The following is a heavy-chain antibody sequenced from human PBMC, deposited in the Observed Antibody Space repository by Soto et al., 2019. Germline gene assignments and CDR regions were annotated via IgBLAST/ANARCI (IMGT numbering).Heavy chain of an antibody. Sequence: QVQLQQWGAGLLKPSETLSLTCAVYGGSFSGYYWSWIRQPPGKGLEWIGEINHSGSTNYNPSLKSRVTISVDTSKNQFSLKLSSVTAADTAVYYCARGRRSNYGSGSYSYYYYYYMDVWGKETTVTVSS. CDR3: ARGRRSNYGSGSYSYYYYYYMDV. CDR2: INHSGST. CDR1: GGSFSGYY. J-gene: IGHJ6*03. D-gene: IGHD3-10*01. V-gene: IGHV4-34*01.